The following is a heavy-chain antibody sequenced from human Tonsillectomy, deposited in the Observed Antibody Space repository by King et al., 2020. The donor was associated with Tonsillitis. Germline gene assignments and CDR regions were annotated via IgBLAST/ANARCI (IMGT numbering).Heavy chain of an antibody. CDR1: GGPIRSGGYS. D-gene: IGHD2-21*01. CDR2: INYSGST. CDR3: ARGIGVDFDY. J-gene: IGHJ4*02. Sequence: VQLQESGPGLVKPSQTLSLTCAVPGGPIRSGGYSWSWIRQQQGKGLEWIGYINYSGSTDYNTSLKSRVTIPVDTSKNQFSLKLSSVTAADTAVYYCARGIGVDFDYWGQGTLVTVSS. V-gene: IGHV4-30-4*07.